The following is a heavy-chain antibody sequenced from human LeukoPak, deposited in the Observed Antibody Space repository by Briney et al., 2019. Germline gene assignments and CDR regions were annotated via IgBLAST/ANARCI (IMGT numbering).Heavy chain of an antibody. CDR2: IVGSGVTT. D-gene: IGHD5-18*01. CDR1: GFTFSNYG. V-gene: IGHV3-23*01. CDR3: ARDERWIQFNY. J-gene: IGHJ4*02. Sequence: PGGTLRLSCVASGFTFSNYGVNWVRQAPGKGLEWVSGIVGSGVTTYYADSVKGRFTISRDNSKNTLYLHMNGLRVEDTAIYYCARDERWIQFNYWGQGTLVTVSS.